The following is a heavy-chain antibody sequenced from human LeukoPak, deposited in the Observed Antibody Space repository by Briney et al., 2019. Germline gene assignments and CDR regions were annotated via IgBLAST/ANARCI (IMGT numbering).Heavy chain of an antibody. V-gene: IGHV3-30*04. J-gene: IGHJ4*02. CDR3: ARKIPGPRYSYGSLDY. CDR2: ISYDGSNK. Sequence: PGGSLRLSCAASGFTFSSYAMHWVRQAPGKGLEWVAVISYDGSNKYADSVKGRFTISRDNSKNTLYLQMNRLRAEDTAVYYCARKIPGPRYSYGSLDYWGQGTLVTVSS. D-gene: IGHD5-18*01. CDR1: GFTFSSYA.